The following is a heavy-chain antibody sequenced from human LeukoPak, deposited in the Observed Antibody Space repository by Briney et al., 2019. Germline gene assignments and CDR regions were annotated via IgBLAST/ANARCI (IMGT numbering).Heavy chain of an antibody. CDR1: GGSISSYY. Sequence: SETLSLTCTVSGGSISSYYWSWIRQPPGKGLEWIGYIYYSGSTNYNPSLKSRVTISVDTSKNQFSLKLSSVTAADTAVYYCARGPSDPRDYYDSSGYYNDYWGQGTLVTVSS. CDR2: IYYSGST. CDR3: ARGPSDPRDYYDSSGYYNDY. V-gene: IGHV4-59*01. D-gene: IGHD3-22*01. J-gene: IGHJ4*02.